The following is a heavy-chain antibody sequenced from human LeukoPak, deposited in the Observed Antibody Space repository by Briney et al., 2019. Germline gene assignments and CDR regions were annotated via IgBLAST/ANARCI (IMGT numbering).Heavy chain of an antibody. Sequence: SETLSLTCAVYGGSFSGYYWSWIRQPPGNGLEWIEEINHSGSTNYNPSLKSRVTISVDTSKNQFSLKLSSVTAADTAVYYCARGAPIGYYYYGMDVWGQGTTVTVSS. CDR2: INHSGST. CDR3: ARGAPIGYYYYGMDV. V-gene: IGHV4-34*01. J-gene: IGHJ6*02. CDR1: GGSFSGYY.